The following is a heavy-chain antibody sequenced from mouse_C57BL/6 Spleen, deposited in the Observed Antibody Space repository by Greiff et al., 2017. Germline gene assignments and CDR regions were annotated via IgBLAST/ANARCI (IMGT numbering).Heavy chain of an antibody. J-gene: IGHJ4*01. CDR1: GYTFTSYW. Sequence: QVQLQQPGAELVRPGSSVKLSCKASGYTFTSYWMHWVKQRPIQGLEWIGNIDPSDSDTHYTQKFKDKATLTVDKSSSTAYMQLSSLTSEDSAVDYCAVSLSWIEGDYWGQGTSVTVSS. CDR3: AVSLSWIEGDY. CDR2: IDPSDSDT. V-gene: IGHV1-52*01.